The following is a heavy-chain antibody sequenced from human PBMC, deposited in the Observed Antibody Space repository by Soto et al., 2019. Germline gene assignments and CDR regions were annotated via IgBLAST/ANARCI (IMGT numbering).Heavy chain of an antibody. CDR1: GFNFNNYA. CDR3: ATFMTVTGPRWGRASEY. D-gene: IGHD6-19*01. J-gene: IGHJ4*02. CDR2: ISSSGGTT. V-gene: IGHV3-23*01. Sequence: VHLLESGGGLVQPGGSLRLSCATSGFNFNNYAMSWVRQAPGERLEWVSFISSSGGTTYYADSVKGRFTISRDNSRNTVFLQMNTLGAEDTAIYYCATFMTVTGPRWGRASEYWGQGTRVTVSS.